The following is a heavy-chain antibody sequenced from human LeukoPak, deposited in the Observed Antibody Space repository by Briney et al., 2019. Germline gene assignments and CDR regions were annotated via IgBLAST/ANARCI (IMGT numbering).Heavy chain of an antibody. CDR3: ARHEVYCSGGSCLPPSLPYYFDY. V-gene: IGHV5-51*01. J-gene: IGHJ4*02. CDR1: RYNFTSYW. D-gene: IGHD2-15*01. Sequence: GESLKISCKGSRYNFTSYWIGWVRQMPGKGLEWMGIIYPGDSDTRYSPSFQGQVTISADKSISTAYLQWSSLKASDTAMYYCARHEVYCSGGSCLPPSLPYYFDYWGQGTLVTVSS. CDR2: IYPGDSDT.